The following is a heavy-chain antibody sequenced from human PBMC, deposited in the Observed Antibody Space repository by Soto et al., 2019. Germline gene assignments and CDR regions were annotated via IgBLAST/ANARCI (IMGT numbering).Heavy chain of an antibody. CDR2: INSDGSST. V-gene: IGHV3-74*01. J-gene: IGHJ5*02. CDR3: ARDPGYSGYDYLQHLTERPSS. D-gene: IGHD5-12*01. CDR1: GFTFSSYW. Sequence: PGGSLRLSCAASGFTFSSYWMHWVRQAPGKGLVWVSRINSDGSSTSYADSVKGRFTISRDNAKNTLYLQMNSLRAEDTAVYYCARDPGYSGYDYLQHLTERPSSWGQGTLVTVSS.